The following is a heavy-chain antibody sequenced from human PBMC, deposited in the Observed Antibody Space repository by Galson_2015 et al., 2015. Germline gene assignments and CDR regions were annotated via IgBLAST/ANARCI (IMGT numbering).Heavy chain of an antibody. CDR3: ARDGGVITMIVVVTYSFDY. CDR2: INAGNGNT. Sequence: SVKVSCKASGYTFTSYAMHWVRQAPGQRLEWMGWINAGNGNTKYSQKFQGRVTITRDTSASTAYMELSSLRSEDTAVYYCARDGGVITMIVVVTYSFDYWGQGTLVTVSS. V-gene: IGHV1-3*01. CDR1: GYTFTSYA. D-gene: IGHD3-22*01. J-gene: IGHJ4*02.